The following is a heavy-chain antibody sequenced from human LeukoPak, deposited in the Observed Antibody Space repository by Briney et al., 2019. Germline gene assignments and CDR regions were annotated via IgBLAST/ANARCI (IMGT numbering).Heavy chain of an antibody. J-gene: IGHJ5*02. CDR1: GGSISSGGYY. Sequence: SETLSLTCTVSGGSISSGGYYWSWIRQHPGKGLEWIGYIYYSGSTYYNPSLKSRVTISVDTSKNQFSLKLSSVTAADTAVYHCARDGRGYCSSTSCPVDWFDPWGQGTLVTVSS. V-gene: IGHV4-31*03. CDR2: IYYSGST. D-gene: IGHD2-2*01. CDR3: ARDGRGYCSSTSCPVDWFDP.